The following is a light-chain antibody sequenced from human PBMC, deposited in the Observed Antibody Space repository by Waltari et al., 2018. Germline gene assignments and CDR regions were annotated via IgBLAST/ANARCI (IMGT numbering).Light chain of an antibody. CDR3: CSYAGDSLGV. CDR2: HVT. J-gene: IGLJ3*02. V-gene: IGLV2-23*02. CDR1: SSDIGSYNL. Sequence: HSALTQPASVSASPGQSITIPCKGTSSDIGSYNLVSWYQPHPGKAPKVMIYHVTKRPSGVSKRFSGSTSGYTASLTVSGIQAEDEGDYYCCSYAGDSLGVFGGGTKLTVL.